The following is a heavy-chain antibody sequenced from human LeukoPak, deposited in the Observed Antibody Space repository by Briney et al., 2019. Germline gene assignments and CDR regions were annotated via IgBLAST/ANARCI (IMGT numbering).Heavy chain of an antibody. Sequence: GGSLRLSCAASGFTFSSYEMNWVRQAPGKGLVWVSYISSSGSTIYYADSVKGRFTISRDNAKNSLYLQMNSLRAEDTAVYYCARDRRRDGYTAWGQGTLVTVSS. CDR1: GFTFSSYE. CDR3: ARDRRRDGYTA. D-gene: IGHD5-24*01. V-gene: IGHV3-48*03. CDR2: ISSSGSTI. J-gene: IGHJ5*02.